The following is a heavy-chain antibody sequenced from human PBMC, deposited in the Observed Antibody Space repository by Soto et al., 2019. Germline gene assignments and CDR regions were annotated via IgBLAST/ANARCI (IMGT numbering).Heavy chain of an antibody. V-gene: IGHV3-48*03. D-gene: IGHD5-12*01. Sequence: EVQLVESGGGLVRPGGSLRLSCAASGFTFNNYEMNWVRQAPGKGLEWISYISSSGKTISYADSVKGRFTTSRDNAKNSLYLLMNSLGAEDTAVYYCARDPEKYSGSDLGIDYWGQGTLVTVSS. CDR3: ARDPEKYSGSDLGIDY. CDR2: ISSSGKTI. CDR1: GFTFNNYE. J-gene: IGHJ4*02.